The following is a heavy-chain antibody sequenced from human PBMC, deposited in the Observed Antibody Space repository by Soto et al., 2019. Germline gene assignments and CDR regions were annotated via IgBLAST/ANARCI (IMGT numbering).Heavy chain of an antibody. CDR2: ISSSGHTI. CDR1: GFTFSSYS. J-gene: IGHJ4*02. Sequence: GSLRLSCAASGFTFSSYSMNWVRQAPGKGLEWISYISSSGHTIYYRDSVKGRFTISRDNGKNSLYLQLNSLRVEDTAVYYCTRDFTYYYASPESFAFWGQGTLVTVSS. CDR3: TRDFTYYYASPESFAF. D-gene: IGHD3-10*01. V-gene: IGHV3-48*01.